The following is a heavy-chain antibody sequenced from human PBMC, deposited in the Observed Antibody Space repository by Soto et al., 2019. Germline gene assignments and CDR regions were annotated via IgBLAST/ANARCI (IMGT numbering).Heavy chain of an antibody. J-gene: IGHJ6*02. Sequence: EVQLVESGGGLVQPGGSLRLSCAASGVTFRSYDMHWVRQSPGKGLEWVSAIGSAGDTYYLGAVKGRFTISRDNAENSLFLQMTSMRVEHTAVYYCARGDYRSGYYHYGVGVWGQGTTVTVSS. D-gene: IGHD3-10*01. CDR3: ARGDYRSGYYHYGVGV. CDR2: IGSAGDT. V-gene: IGHV3-13*01. CDR1: GVTFRSYD.